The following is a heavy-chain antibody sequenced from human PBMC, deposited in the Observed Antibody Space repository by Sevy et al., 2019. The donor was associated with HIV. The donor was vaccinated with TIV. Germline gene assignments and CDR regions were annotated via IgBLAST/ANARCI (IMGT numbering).Heavy chain of an antibody. CDR1: EFTFSSYA. J-gene: IGHJ4*02. D-gene: IGHD6-19*01. Sequence: GGSLRLSCSASEFTFSSYAMSWVRQAPGKGLEWVSSISGSGRFTYYADFVEGRFIISRDNSKNTLSVQMNSLRAEDTAVYYCARESIAVAGIGYYFDSWGQGTLVTVSS. CDR2: ISGSGRFT. CDR3: ARESIAVAGIGYYFDS. V-gene: IGHV3-23*01.